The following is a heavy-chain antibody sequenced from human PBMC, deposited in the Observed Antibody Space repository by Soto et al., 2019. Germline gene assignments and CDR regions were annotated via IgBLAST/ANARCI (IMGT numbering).Heavy chain of an antibody. Sequence: GGSLRLSCAASGFTFSSYAMSWVRQAPGKGLEWVSAISGSGGSTYYADSVKGRFTISRDNSKNTLYLQMNSLRAEDTAVYYCAKDRENDYYDSSGYRHYFDYWGQGTLVTVSS. D-gene: IGHD3-22*01. J-gene: IGHJ4*02. CDR2: ISGSGGST. CDR3: AKDRENDYYDSSGYRHYFDY. CDR1: GFTFSSYA. V-gene: IGHV3-23*01.